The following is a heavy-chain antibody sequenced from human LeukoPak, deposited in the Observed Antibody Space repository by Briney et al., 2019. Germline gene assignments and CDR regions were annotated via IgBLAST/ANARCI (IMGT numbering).Heavy chain of an antibody. CDR1: GFSFSSCA. CDR3: ARNEPTDADY. CDR2: ISTSVDKT. J-gene: IGHJ4*02. D-gene: IGHD4-11*01. Sequence: PGGSLRLSCAASGFSFSSCAMSWVRQAPGKGLEWVSAISTSVDKTYYADSVKGRFTISRDNAKNSLYLQMNSLRAEDTAVYYCARNEPTDADYWGQGTLVTVSS. V-gene: IGHV3-23*01.